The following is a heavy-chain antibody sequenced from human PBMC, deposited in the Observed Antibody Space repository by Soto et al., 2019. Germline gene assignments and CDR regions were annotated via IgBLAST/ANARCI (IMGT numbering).Heavy chain of an antibody. CDR3: ARARWYDAFDV. D-gene: IGHD2-15*01. CDR2: IFHGRNT. Sequence: SETLSLTSAVAGFFISSGKYWGWIRKPPGKGLEWIGSIFHGRNTYYNPYLKRRVKISVDMSKNQFSLKLNSVQAADTDVYYCARARWYDAFDVWGQGTVVTVS. V-gene: IGHV4-38-2*01. CDR1: GFFISSGKY. J-gene: IGHJ3*01.